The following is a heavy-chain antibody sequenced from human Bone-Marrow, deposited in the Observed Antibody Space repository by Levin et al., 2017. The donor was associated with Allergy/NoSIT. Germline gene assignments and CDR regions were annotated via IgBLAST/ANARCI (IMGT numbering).Heavy chain of an antibody. CDR1: GGSISSGDYY. V-gene: IGHV4-30-4*01. J-gene: IGHJ3*02. Sequence: SETLSLTCTVSGGSISSGDYYWSWLRRPPGKGLEWIGYIYYSGNTYYNPSLKSRVTIAVDTSKNQFSLTLNSVTAADTAVYYCARQGAYCGGDCYFDIWGQGTMVTVSS. CDR3: ARQGAYCGGDCYFDI. CDR2: IYYSGNT. D-gene: IGHD2-21*02.